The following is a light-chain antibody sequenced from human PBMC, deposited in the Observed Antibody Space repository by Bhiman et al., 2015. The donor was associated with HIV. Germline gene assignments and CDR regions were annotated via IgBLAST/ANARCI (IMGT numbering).Light chain of an antibody. CDR2: DVN. Sequence: QSALTQPASVSGSPGQSITISCTGTSSDIGDSNYVSWYLQHPDKAPKLIIYDVNKRPSGVPDRFSGSKSGNTASLTISGLQPEDEADYYCASYTFINTVIFGGGTKVTVL. J-gene: IGLJ2*01. CDR1: SSDIGDSNY. CDR3: ASYTFINTVI. V-gene: IGLV2-14*03.